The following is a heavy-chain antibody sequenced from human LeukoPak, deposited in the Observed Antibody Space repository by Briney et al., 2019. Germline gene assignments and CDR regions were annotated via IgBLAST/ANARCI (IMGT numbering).Heavy chain of an antibody. V-gene: IGHV3-21*01. D-gene: IGHD4-17*01. Sequence: GGSLRLSCAASGFTFSSYSMNWVRQAPGKGLEWVSSISSSSSYIYYADSVKGRFTISRDSAKNSLYLQMNSLRAEDTAVYYCARDYYGDYALDYWGQGTLVTVSS. CDR2: ISSSSSYI. CDR1: GFTFSSYS. CDR3: ARDYYGDYALDY. J-gene: IGHJ4*02.